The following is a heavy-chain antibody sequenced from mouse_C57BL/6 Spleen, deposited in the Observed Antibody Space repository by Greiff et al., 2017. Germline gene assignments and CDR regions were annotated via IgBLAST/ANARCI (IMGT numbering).Heavy chain of an antibody. J-gene: IGHJ1*03. CDR1: GYAFSSYW. Sequence: VHLVESGAELVKPGASVKISCKASGYAFSSYWMNWVKQRPGKGLEWIGQIYPGDGDTNYNGKFKGKATLTADKSSSTAYMQLSSLTSEDSAVYFCARGGDGGYFDVWGTGTTVTVSS. CDR2: IYPGDGDT. D-gene: IGHD2-3*01. CDR3: ARGGDGGYFDV. V-gene: IGHV1-80*01.